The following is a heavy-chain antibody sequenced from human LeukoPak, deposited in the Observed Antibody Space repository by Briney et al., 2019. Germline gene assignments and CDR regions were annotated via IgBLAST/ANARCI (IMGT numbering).Heavy chain of an antibody. V-gene: IGHV3-7*03. CDR2: IKQDGSEK. Sequence: GGSLRLSCAASGFTFSSYRMSWVRQAPGKGLEWVANIKQDGSEKYYVDSVKGRFTISRDNAKNSLYLQMNSLRAEDTAVYYCAREGGYSYGLPFDYWGQGTLVTVSS. J-gene: IGHJ4*02. CDR3: AREGGYSYGLPFDY. CDR1: GFTFSSYR. D-gene: IGHD5-18*01.